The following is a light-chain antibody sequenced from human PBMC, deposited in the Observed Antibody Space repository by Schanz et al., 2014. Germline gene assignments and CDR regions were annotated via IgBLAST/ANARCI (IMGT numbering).Light chain of an antibody. CDR1: SGDVGAYNY. CDR3: HSYDTSLAGQV. CDR2: DVS. J-gene: IGLJ1*01. V-gene: IGLV2-11*01. Sequence: QSALTQPRSVSGSPGQSVTISCTGTSGDVGAYNYVSWYQHHPGKAPKLMIFDVSHRPSGVPDRFSGSKSGTSASLVITGLQADDEADYYCHSYDTSLAGQVFGTGTKLTVL.